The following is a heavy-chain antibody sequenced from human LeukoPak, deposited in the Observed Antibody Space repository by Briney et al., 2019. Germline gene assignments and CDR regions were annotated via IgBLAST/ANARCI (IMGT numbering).Heavy chain of an antibody. CDR1: GGSFSGYY. V-gene: IGHV4-34*01. J-gene: IGHJ4*02. CDR3: AREGYDYVWGSYPTIDY. CDR2: INHSGST. Sequence: SETLSLTCAVYGGSFSGYYWSWIRQPPGKGLEWIGEINHSGSTNYNPSLKSRVTISVDTSKNQFSLKLSSVPAADTAVYYCAREGYDYVWGSYPTIDYWGQGTLVTVSS. D-gene: IGHD3-16*02.